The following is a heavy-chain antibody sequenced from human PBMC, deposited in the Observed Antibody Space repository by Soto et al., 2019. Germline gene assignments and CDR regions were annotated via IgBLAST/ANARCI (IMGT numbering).Heavy chain of an antibody. CDR3: ARLSVRYGSGGSCSQLDY. CDR1: GFTFSTYS. J-gene: IGHJ4*02. Sequence: EVQLVESGGGLVQPGGSVRLSCAASGFTFSTYSMNWVRQAPGKGLEWVSFISSSGGTIYYADSVKGRFTISRDNAKNSLYLQMNSLSDEDTAVYYCARLSVRYGSGGSCSQLDYWGQGTRVTVSS. D-gene: IGHD2-15*01. CDR2: ISSSGGTI. V-gene: IGHV3-48*02.